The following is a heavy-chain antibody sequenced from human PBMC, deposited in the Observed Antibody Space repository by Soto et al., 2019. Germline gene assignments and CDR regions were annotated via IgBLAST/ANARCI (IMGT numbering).Heavy chain of an antibody. Sequence: SGGSLRLSCAASGFTFSSYWMHWGRQAPGRGLVWVSRINTDGSSTTYADSVKGRFTISRDNAKNTLYLQMNSLRAEDTAVYYCARAFSTGYYWGQGTLVTVSS. J-gene: IGHJ4*02. CDR1: GFTFSSYW. V-gene: IGHV3-74*01. D-gene: IGHD3-9*01. CDR3: ARAFSTGYY. CDR2: INTDGSST.